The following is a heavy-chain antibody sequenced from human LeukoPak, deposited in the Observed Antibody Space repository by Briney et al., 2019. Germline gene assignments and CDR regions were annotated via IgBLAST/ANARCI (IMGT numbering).Heavy chain of an antibody. Sequence: PSGTLSLTCAVSGGSISSSNWWSWVRPPPGKGLEWIGEIYHSGSTNYNPSLKSRVTISVDKSKNQFSLKLSSVTAADTAVYYCARFYFEWQGYYYYGMDVWGQGTTVTVSS. CDR1: GGSISSSNW. J-gene: IGHJ6*02. CDR3: ARFYFEWQGYYYYGMDV. CDR2: IYHSGST. V-gene: IGHV4-4*02. D-gene: IGHD3-9*01.